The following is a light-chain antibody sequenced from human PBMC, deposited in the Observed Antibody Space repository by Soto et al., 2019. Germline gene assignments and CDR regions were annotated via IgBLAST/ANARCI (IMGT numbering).Light chain of an antibody. CDR3: QHYNSYSEA. V-gene: IGKV3-20*01. J-gene: IGKJ1*01. CDR1: QSVSSSY. CDR2: GAS. Sequence: EMVLTQSPGTLSLSPGERATLSCRASQSVSSSYLAWYQQKPGQAPRLLIYGASSRATGIPDRFSGSGSGTEFTLTISSLQPDDFATYYCQHYNSYSEAFGQGTKVDI.